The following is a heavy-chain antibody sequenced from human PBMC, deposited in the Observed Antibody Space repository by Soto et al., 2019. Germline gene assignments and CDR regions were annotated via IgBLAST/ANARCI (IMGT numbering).Heavy chain of an antibody. Sequence: GGSLRLSCAASGFTFRGYWMNWVRQAPGQGLEWVANIKQDGGEKYYVDSVKGRFTISRDNAKNSLYLQMNSLRADDTAVYYCARDRWWLVHWGQGTLVTVSS. V-gene: IGHV3-7*01. CDR1: GFTFRGYW. CDR3: ARDRWWLVH. D-gene: IGHD6-19*01. J-gene: IGHJ4*02. CDR2: IKQDGGEK.